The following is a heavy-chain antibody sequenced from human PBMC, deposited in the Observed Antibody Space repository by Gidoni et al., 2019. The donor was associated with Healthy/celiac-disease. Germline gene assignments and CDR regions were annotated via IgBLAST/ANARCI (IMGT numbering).Heavy chain of an antibody. CDR1: GFTFSSYA. J-gene: IGHJ1*01. Sequence: EVQLLESGGGLVQPGGSLRLSCAASGFTFSSYAMSWVRQAPGKGLEWVSVISGSGGSTYYADSVKGRFTISRDNSKNTLYLQMNSLRAEDTAVYYCAKNGSQWLVFQHWGHGTLVTVSS. D-gene: IGHD6-19*01. CDR3: AKNGSQWLVFQH. V-gene: IGHV3-23*01. CDR2: ISGSGGST.